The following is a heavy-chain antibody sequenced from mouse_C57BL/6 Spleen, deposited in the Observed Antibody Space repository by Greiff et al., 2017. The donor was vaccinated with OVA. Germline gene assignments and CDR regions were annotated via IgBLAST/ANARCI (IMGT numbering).Heavy chain of an antibody. J-gene: IGHJ2*01. CDR2: ISSGSSTI. CDR3: AREIGYGSIFDY. D-gene: IGHD1-1*01. V-gene: IGHV5-17*01. Sequence: DVMLVESGGGLVKPGGSLKLSCAASGFTFSDYGMHWVRQAPEKGLEWVAYISSGSSTIYYADTVKGRFTISRDNAKNTLFLQMTSLRAEDTAMYYCAREIGYGSIFDYWGQGTTLTVSS. CDR1: GFTFSDYG.